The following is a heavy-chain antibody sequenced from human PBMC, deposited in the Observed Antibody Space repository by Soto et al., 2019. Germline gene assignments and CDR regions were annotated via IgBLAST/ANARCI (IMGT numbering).Heavy chain of an antibody. D-gene: IGHD5-12*01. CDR2: ISHLEST. CDR1: GASISYGGYS. CDR3: ARGGGYDSFDY. V-gene: IGHV4-30-2*06. Sequence: QLQLQESGSGLVKTSETLSLTCTVSGASISYGGYSRSWIRQSPGKGLEWIGYISHLESTYFHPSFKSRLTMSIDRTRNQFSLKLSSVTAADMAVYYCARGGGYDSFDYWGQGVLVTVSS. J-gene: IGHJ4*02.